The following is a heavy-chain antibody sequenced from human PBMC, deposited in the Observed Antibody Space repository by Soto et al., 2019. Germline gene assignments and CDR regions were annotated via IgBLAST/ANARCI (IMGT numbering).Heavy chain of an antibody. CDR2: IYYSGST. J-gene: IGHJ6*02. CDR3: ARALYCSGGSCSTLRGMDV. D-gene: IGHD2-15*01. V-gene: IGHV4-59*01. Sequence: PSETLSLTCTVSGGSISSYYWSWIRQPPGKGLEWIGYIYYSGSTNYNPSLKSRVTISVDTSKNQFSLKLSSVTAADTAVYYCARALYCSGGSCSTLRGMDVWGLGTTVTVSS. CDR1: GGSISSYY.